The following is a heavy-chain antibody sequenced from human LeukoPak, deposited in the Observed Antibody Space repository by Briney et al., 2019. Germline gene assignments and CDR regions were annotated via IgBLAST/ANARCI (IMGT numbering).Heavy chain of an antibody. CDR2: IYPGDSQT. CDR3: AITISNWFDP. V-gene: IGHV5-51*01. Sequence: GESLKISCKGSGYSLTSHWIGWMRQMPGKGLEWMGIIYPGDSQTRYSPSFQGQVTISADKSTSTACLQWSSLKASDTAMYYCAITISNWFDPWGQGTLVTVSS. D-gene: IGHD2-2*01. CDR1: GYSLTSHW. J-gene: IGHJ5*02.